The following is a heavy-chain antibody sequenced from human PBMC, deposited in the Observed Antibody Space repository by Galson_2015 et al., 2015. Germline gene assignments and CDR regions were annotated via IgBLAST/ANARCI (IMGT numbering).Heavy chain of an antibody. D-gene: IGHD2-21*01. CDR1: GFSFTNYW. Sequence: QSGAEVKKPGESLKISCKASGFSFTNYWIGWVRQMPGKGLEWMGIIYPGTSDTRYRPPFQGQVTMSADASISTAYLQWSSLKGSDLAIDSCANHVNGAVYSVMDVSGHGTAVTVSS. J-gene: IGHJ6*02. V-gene: IGHV5-51*01. CDR2: IYPGTSDT. CDR3: ANHVNGAVYSVMDV.